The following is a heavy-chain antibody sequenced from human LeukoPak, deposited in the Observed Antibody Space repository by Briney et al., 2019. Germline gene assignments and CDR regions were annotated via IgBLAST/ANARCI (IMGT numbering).Heavy chain of an antibody. V-gene: IGHV1-8*01. CDR2: MKPNSGNT. D-gene: IGHD6-13*01. Sequence: ASVKASCKASGYTFTRYDINWVRQATGQGLEWMGWMKPNSGNTGYAQKFQGRVTMTRNTSISTAYMELSSLRSEDTAVYYCARALAAAAYYYYYMDVWGKGTTVTVSS. CDR1: GYTFTRYD. CDR3: ARALAAAAYYYYYMDV. J-gene: IGHJ6*03.